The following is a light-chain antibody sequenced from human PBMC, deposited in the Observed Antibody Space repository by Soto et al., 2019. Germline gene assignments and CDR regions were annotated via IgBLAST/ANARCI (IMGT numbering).Light chain of an antibody. CDR3: CSYAGTSLWV. CDR2: DVS. CDR1: STHVGGYNY. J-gene: IGLJ3*02. V-gene: IGLV2-11*01. Sequence: QYALTQPRSVSGSPGQSVTISCTGTSTHVGGYNYVSWYQQHPGKAPKLVIYDVSKRPSGVPDRFSGSKSGNTASLTISGLQAEDEADYYCCSYAGTSLWVFGGGTKVTGL.